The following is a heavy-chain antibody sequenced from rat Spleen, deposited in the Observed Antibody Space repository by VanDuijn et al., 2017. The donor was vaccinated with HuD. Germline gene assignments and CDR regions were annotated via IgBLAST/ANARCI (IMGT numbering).Heavy chain of an antibody. CDR1: GFTFNNYL. D-gene: IGHD1-4*01. V-gene: IGHV5-31*01. CDR3: ARRHFGYTDYFDY. CDR2: ITNTGGST. Sequence: EVQLVESGGGLVQPGRSLKLSCVASGFTFNNYLMTWIRQAPGKGLEWVASITNTGGSTYYPDSVKGRFTISRDNTRDTLYLQMDNLRSEDTATYYCARRHFGYTDYFDYWGQGVMVTVSS. J-gene: IGHJ2*01.